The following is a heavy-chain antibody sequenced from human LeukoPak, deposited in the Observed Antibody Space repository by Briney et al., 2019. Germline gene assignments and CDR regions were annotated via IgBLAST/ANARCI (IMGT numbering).Heavy chain of an antibody. V-gene: IGHV3-30*02. CDR2: IRYDGSNK. J-gene: IGHJ4*02. CDR1: GFTFSSYG. Sequence: GGSLRLSCAASGFTFSSYGMHWVRQAPGKGLEWVAFIRYDGSNKYYADSVKGRFTISRDSSKNTLYLQMNSLRAEDTAVYYCAKGDSYGYAAGYWGQGTLVTVSS. D-gene: IGHD5-18*01. CDR3: AKGDSYGYAAGY.